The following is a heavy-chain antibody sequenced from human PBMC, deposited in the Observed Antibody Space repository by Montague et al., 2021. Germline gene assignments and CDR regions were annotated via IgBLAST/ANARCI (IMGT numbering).Heavy chain of an antibody. CDR1: GGSLSVYS. V-gene: IGHV4-34*01. J-gene: IGHJ6*02. Sequence: SETLSLTCAVSGGSLSVYSWTWIRQYPGNRLEWIGEVNERGSSNFNPSLKSRLTISVDTSNKHLSLNLRSVTAADTAVYYCARRGVVGGGQKGYFYAMDVWGRGTTVIVSS. D-gene: IGHD1-26*01. CDR3: ARRGVVGGGQKGYFYAMDV. CDR2: VNERGSS.